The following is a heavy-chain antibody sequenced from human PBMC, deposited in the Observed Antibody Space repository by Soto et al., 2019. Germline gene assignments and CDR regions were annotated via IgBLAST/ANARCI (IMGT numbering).Heavy chain of an antibody. CDR3: VRDSGYTSRSYGGAIDF. Sequence: EVQLVESGGGLVQPGGSLILSCAASRFTFSRYEMNWVRQAPGKGLVWVASISSSGTSIYYADSVKGRFSISRDNDKNSVYLAMNSLRGDDTAVYYFVRDSGYTSRSYGGAIDFCGQGTLVTVSS. D-gene: IGHD3-22*01. V-gene: IGHV3-48*03. J-gene: IGHJ4*02. CDR1: RFTFSRYE. CDR2: ISSSGTSI.